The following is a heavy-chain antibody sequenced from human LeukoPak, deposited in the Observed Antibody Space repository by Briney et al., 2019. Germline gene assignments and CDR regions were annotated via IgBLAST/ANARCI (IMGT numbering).Heavy chain of an antibody. V-gene: IGHV4-59*12. CDR2: IYYSGST. J-gene: IGHJ4*02. CDR1: GGSISNYY. D-gene: IGHD1-26*01. Sequence: SSETLSLTCTVSGGSISNYYWSWIRQPPGKGLEWIGFIYYSGSTTYNPSLKSRVTISVDTSKNQFSLKLSSVTAADTAVYYCASGSGSYDYWGQGTLVTVSS. CDR3: ASGSGSYDY.